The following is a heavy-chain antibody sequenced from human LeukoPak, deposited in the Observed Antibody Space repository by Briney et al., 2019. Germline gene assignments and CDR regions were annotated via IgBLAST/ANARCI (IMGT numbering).Heavy chain of an antibody. J-gene: IGHJ5*02. CDR1: GGSFSGYY. V-gene: IGHV4-34*01. Sequence: PSETLSLTCAVYGGSFSGYYWSWIRQPPGKGLEWIGEINHSGSTNYNPSLKSRVTISVDTSKNQFSLKLSSVTAADTAVYYCARLWGEDLGAWGQGTLVTVSS. CDR2: INHSGST. D-gene: IGHD1-26*01. CDR3: ARLWGEDLGA.